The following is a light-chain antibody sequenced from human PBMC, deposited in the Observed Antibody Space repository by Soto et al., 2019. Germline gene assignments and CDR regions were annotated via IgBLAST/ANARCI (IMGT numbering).Light chain of an antibody. V-gene: IGKV3D-20*02. Sequence: EIVLTQSPGTLSLSPGERATLSCRASQSVSSSHLAWYQQKPGQAPRLLMYDASSRATGIPDRFSGSGSGTDFTLTISSLEPEDFAVYYCQQRSNWPLTFGQGTRLEIK. CDR2: DAS. CDR1: QSVSSSH. CDR3: QQRSNWPLT. J-gene: IGKJ5*01.